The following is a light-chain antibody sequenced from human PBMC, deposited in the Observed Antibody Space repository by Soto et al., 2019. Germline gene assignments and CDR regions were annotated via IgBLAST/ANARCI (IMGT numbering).Light chain of an antibody. V-gene: IGKV3-20*01. Sequence: EIVLTQSPGTLSLSPGERATLSCRASQSGSDSYLAWYQQKPGQPPRLLIYGVSSRGYGIPDRFSGSGSGTDFTLTISRLEPEDFAVYYCQHYGRSPFTFGPGTKVDIK. CDR2: GVS. CDR1: QSGSDSY. J-gene: IGKJ3*01. CDR3: QHYGRSPFT.